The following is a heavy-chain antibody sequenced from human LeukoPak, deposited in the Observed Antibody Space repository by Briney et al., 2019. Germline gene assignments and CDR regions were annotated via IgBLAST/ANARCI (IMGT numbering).Heavy chain of an antibody. J-gene: IGHJ4*02. CDR2: ISGSGGSA. V-gene: IGHV3-23*01. CDR3: ARDYGLRGGYVDY. D-gene: IGHD4-17*01. CDR1: GFTFSSYA. Sequence: GGSLRLSCTASGFTFSSYAMSWVRQAPGKGLEWVSAISGSGGSAYYADSVKGRFTISRDNSKNTLYLQMNSLRAEDTAVYYCARDYGLRGGYVDYWGQGTLVTVSS.